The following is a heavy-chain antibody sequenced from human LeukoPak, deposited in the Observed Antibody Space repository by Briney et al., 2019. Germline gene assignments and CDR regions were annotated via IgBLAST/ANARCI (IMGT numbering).Heavy chain of an antibody. V-gene: IGHV4-59*01. CDR2: IYYSGST. D-gene: IGHD1-1*01. CDR3: ARWRTTEGYYYGMDV. CDR1: GGSISSYY. J-gene: IGHJ6*02. Sequence: SETLSLTCTVSGGSISSYYWSWIRQPPGKGLEWIGYIYYSGSTNCNPSLKSRVTISVDTSKNQFSLKLSSVTAADTAVYYCARWRTTEGYYYGMDVWGQGTTVTVSS.